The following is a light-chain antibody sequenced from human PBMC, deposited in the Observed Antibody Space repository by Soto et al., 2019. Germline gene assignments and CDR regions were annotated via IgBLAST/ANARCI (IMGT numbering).Light chain of an antibody. CDR1: QSIDFY. CDR3: QQSRNYPWT. J-gene: IGKJ1*01. V-gene: IGKV1-5*03. Sequence: DIQMTQSPSTLSASLGDRVTITCRASQSIDFYLAWYQQKPGKAPKLLIYEASNLEIGVPSRFSGSGYGTEFTLTISSLQPDDFATYYCQQSRNYPWTFGQGTKVDIK. CDR2: EAS.